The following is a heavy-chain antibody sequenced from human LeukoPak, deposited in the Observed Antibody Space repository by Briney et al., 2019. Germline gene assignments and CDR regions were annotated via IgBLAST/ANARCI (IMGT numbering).Heavy chain of an antibody. CDR3: AKGLSVGATRAYYFDY. Sequence: GGSLRLSCAASGFTFSSYAMSWVRQAPGKGLEWVSAISGSGGSTYYADSVKGRSTISRDNSKNTLYLQMNSLRAEDTAVYYCAKGLSVGATRAYYFDYWGQGTLVTVSS. D-gene: IGHD1-26*01. CDR1: GFTFSSYA. V-gene: IGHV3-23*01. CDR2: ISGSGGST. J-gene: IGHJ4*02.